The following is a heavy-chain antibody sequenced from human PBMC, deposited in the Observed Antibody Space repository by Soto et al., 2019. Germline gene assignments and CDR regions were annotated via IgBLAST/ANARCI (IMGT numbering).Heavy chain of an antibody. J-gene: IGHJ4*02. Sequence: ASVKVSCKASDYTFSNYAISWVRQAPGQGLEWMGWINTYNGNTNYAQKFQGRISMTTETSTSTAYMELRSLRSDDTAVYFCAKTSMRGGYFAYDLDYWGQGTLVTVSS. V-gene: IGHV1-18*01. CDR3: AKTSMRGGYFAYDLDY. CDR1: DYTFSNYA. D-gene: IGHD5-12*01. CDR2: INTYNGNT.